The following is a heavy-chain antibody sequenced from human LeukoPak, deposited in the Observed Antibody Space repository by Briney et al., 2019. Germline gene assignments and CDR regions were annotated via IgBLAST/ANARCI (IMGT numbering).Heavy chain of an antibody. CDR1: GFSFTTYG. V-gene: IGHV3-30*02. CDR3: AKDLKWANVVVVPGFDS. CDR2: IRYDGSDK. J-gene: IGHJ4*02. Sequence: GGSLRLSCAASGFSFTTYGMHWVRQAPGKGLEWVSFIRYDGSDKYYADSVEGRFTVSRDNSKNTLSLQMDSLRTEDTALYYCAKDLKWANVVVVPGFDSWGQGTLVTVSS. D-gene: IGHD2-2*01.